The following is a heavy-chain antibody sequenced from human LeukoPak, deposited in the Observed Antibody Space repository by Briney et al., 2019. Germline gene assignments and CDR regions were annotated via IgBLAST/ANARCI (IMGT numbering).Heavy chain of an antibody. CDR2: IKQAGSEK. J-gene: IGHJ4*02. CDR3: ARSPGSGWAPLDF. V-gene: IGHV3-7*05. D-gene: IGHD6-19*01. Sequence: GSLRLSCAASGFTFSGYLMTWVRQAPGKGLEWVANIKQAGSEKYYVDSVKGRFTISRDNDKNSLFLQMNSLRAEDTAVYFCARSPGSGWAPLDFWGQGTLVTVSS. CDR1: GFTFSGYL.